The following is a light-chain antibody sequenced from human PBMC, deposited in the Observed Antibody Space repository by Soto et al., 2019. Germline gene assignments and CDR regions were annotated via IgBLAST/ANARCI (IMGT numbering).Light chain of an antibody. CDR3: QQYNNWWT. CDR1: QSVRSS. CDR2: GAS. J-gene: IGKJ1*01. Sequence: EIVMTQSLATLSVSPGERATLSCRASQSVRSSLAWYQQKPGQPPRLLIYGASTRATGFPARFSGSGSGTEFTLTISSLQSEDFAVYYCQQYNNWWTFGQGTKVEIK. V-gene: IGKV3-15*01.